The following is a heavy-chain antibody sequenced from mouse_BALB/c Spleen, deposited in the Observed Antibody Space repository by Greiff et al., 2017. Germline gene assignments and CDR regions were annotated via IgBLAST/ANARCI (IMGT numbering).Heavy chain of an antibody. Sequence: EVQGVESGGGLVQPSGTLSLSCAVSGFSFSSYGMSWVRQTPDKRLELVATINSNGGSTYYPASVKGRFIISRNKAKNTLYLRMSSLKSEDTAMYYGARETWFAYWGQGTLVTVSA. CDR1: GFSFSSYG. CDR2: INSNGGST. CDR3: ARETWFAY. V-gene: IGHV5-6-3*01. J-gene: IGHJ3*01.